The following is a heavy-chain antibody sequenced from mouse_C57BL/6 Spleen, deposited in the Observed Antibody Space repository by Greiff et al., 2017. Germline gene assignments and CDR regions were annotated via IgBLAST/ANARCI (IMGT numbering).Heavy chain of an antibody. J-gene: IGHJ1*03. D-gene: IGHD1-1*01. CDR2: ISYDGSN. CDR3: ARGDLYYGSSYYFDV. CDR1: GYSITSGYY. Sequence: EVQLQESGPGLVKPSQSLSLTCSVTGYSITSGYYWNWIRQFPGNKLEWMGYISYDGSNNYNPSLKNRISITRDTSKNQFFLKLNSVTTEDTATYYCARGDLYYGSSYYFDVWGTGTTVTVSS. V-gene: IGHV3-6*01.